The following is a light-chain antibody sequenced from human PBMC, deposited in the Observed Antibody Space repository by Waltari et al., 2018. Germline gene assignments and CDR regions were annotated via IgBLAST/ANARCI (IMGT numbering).Light chain of an antibody. CDR3: RKGSHWRWS. Sequence: DVVMTQSPLSLPVTLGQPASISCRSSQSLVSSDGNTYFNWFQQRPGQSPRRLFYKVSTRDLGVQERLGGVGSGSDLPLGVGGVGAGEVGFYYGRKGSHWRWSLGQGTKGE. J-gene: IGKJ1*01. CDR1: QSLVSSDGNTY. V-gene: IGKV2-30*01. CDR2: KVS.